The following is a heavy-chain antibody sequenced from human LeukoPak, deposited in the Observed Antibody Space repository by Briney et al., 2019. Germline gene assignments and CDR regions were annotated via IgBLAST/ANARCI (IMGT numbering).Heavy chain of an antibody. D-gene: IGHD1-26*01. Sequence: GESLKISCKGSGYSFTNYWIGWVRQMPGKGLEWMGIIYPSDSDTRYSPSFQGQVTISADKSISIAYLQWSSLKASDTAMYYSARPAGASLSYMDVWGKGTTVTVSS. CDR1: GYSFTNYW. J-gene: IGHJ6*03. CDR3: ARPAGASLSYMDV. CDR2: IYPSDSDT. V-gene: IGHV5-51*01.